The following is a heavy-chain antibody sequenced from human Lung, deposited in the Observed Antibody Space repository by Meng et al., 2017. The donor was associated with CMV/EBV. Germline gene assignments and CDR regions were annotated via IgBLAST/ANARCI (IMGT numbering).Heavy chain of an antibody. CDR2: IYSGGSST. D-gene: IGHD3-9*01. CDR1: GFIFSSYA. J-gene: IGHJ4*02. Sequence: GESXKISCAASGFIFSSYAMSWVRQAPGKGLEWVSVIYSGGSSTYYADSVKGRFTISRDNSKNTLYLQMNSLRAEDTAVYYCAKEHREFDWLHYFDYWGRGTLVTVSS. CDR3: AKEHREFDWLHYFDY. V-gene: IGHV3-23*03.